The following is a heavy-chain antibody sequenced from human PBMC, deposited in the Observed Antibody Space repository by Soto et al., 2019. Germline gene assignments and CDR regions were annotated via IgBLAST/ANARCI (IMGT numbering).Heavy chain of an antibody. V-gene: IGHV4-4*02. CDR3: AGDPVAASGTAFDI. CDR1: GGPLSSSHW. J-gene: IGHJ3*02. CDR2: IYYNENT. D-gene: IGHD6-13*01. Sequence: PSETLSLTCSVSGGPLSSSHWWSWVRQPPGKALEWIAEIYYNENTNYNPSLKSRVTISVDKSKNQFSLNLISVTAADTAMYYCAGDPVAASGTAFDIWGQGTMVTVSS.